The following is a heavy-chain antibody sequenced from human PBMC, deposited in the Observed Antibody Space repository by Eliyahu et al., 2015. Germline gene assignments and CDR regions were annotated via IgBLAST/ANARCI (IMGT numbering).Heavy chain of an antibody. J-gene: IGHJ4*02. Sequence: SWVRQAPGKGLEWVSAISGSGGSTYYADSVKGRFTISRDNSKNTLYLQMNSLRAEDTAVYYCAKDRRIRYFDWLLSWGQGTLVTVSS. D-gene: IGHD3-9*01. CDR3: AKDRRIRYFDWLLS. V-gene: IGHV3-23*01. CDR2: ISGSGGST.